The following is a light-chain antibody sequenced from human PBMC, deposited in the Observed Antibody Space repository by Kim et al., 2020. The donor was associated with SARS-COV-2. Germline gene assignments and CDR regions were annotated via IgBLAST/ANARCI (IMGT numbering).Light chain of an antibody. CDR2: GAS. Sequence: SPGERATLSCRASQSVSSSYLAWYQQKPGQAPRLLIYGASSRATGIPDRFSGSGSGTDSTLTISRLEPEDFAVYYCQQYGSSPGTFGQGTKVDIK. V-gene: IGKV3-20*01. CDR1: QSVSSSY. CDR3: QQYGSSPGT. J-gene: IGKJ1*01.